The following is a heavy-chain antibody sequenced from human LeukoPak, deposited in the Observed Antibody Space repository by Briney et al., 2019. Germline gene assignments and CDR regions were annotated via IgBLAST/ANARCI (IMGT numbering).Heavy chain of an antibody. D-gene: IGHD1-20*01. CDR2: ISSSSSYI. Sequence: KPGGSLRLSCAASGFTFSAYWMSWVRQAPGKGLEWVSSISSSSSYIYYADSVKGRFTISRDNAKNSLYLQMNSLRAEDTAVYYCARSLDNWNDVSPGGYWGQGTLVTVSS. V-gene: IGHV3-21*01. J-gene: IGHJ4*02. CDR1: GFTFSAYW. CDR3: ARSLDNWNDVSPGGY.